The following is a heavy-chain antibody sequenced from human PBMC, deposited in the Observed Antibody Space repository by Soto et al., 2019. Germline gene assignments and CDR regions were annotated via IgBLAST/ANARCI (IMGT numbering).Heavy chain of an antibody. D-gene: IGHD4-17*01. Sequence: GGSLRLSCAASGFTFSIYGMHWSRQGPGKGLEWVAVIWYDGSNKVYADSVKGRFTISKDNSKNTLYLQMNSLRAEDTAVYYCARDLSGDYGALDTWSQGPMVTVSS. CDR3: ARDLSGDYGALDT. V-gene: IGHV3-33*01. CDR1: GFTFSIYG. J-gene: IGHJ3*02. CDR2: IWYDGSNK.